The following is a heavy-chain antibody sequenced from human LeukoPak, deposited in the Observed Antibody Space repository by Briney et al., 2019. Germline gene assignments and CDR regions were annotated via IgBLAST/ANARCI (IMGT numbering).Heavy chain of an antibody. D-gene: IGHD3-22*01. Sequence: ASVKVSCKVSGYTLTELSMHWVRPAPGKGLEWMGGFDPEDGETIYAQKFQGRVTMTEDTSTDTAYMELSSLRSEDTAVYYCATVFAHYYASSGYWGAFDIWGQGTMVTVSS. V-gene: IGHV1-24*01. CDR1: GYTLTELS. CDR3: ATVFAHYYASSGYWGAFDI. J-gene: IGHJ3*02. CDR2: FDPEDGET.